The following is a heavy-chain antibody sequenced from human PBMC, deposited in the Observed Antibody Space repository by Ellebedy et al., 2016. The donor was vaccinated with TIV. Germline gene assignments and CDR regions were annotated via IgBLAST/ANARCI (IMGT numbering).Heavy chain of an antibody. CDR3: VKSVGATTPSFDY. CDR2: IYSGGST. J-gene: IGHJ4*02. V-gene: IGHV3-66*01. Sequence: GESLKISCAASGFTVSSNYMSWVRQAPGKGLEWVSVIYSGGSTYYADSVKGRFTISRDNSKNTLYLQMSSLRAEDTAVYYCVKSVGATTPSFDYWGQGTLVTVSS. CDR1: GFTVSSNY. D-gene: IGHD1-26*01.